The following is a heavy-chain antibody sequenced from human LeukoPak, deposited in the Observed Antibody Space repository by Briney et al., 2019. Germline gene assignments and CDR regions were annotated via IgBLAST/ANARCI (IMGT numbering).Heavy chain of an antibody. CDR3: ARAFVPTVGAYDY. V-gene: IGHV3-20*04. CDR2: INWNGGNT. Sequence: GGSLRLSCAASGFTFDDYSMNWVRQAPGKGLESVSGINWNGGNTAYADSVKGRFTISRDNAKNSLYLQMNSLRADDTALYYCARAFVPTVGAYDYWGQGTLVTASS. J-gene: IGHJ4*02. D-gene: IGHD1-26*01. CDR1: GFTFDDYS.